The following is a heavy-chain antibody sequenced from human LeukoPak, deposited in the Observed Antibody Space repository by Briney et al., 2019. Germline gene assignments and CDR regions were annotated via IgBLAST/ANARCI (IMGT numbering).Heavy chain of an antibody. J-gene: IGHJ4*02. CDR1: GITFSSYW. CDR2: IKQPGSRI. Sequence: GGSLRLFCAASGITFSSYWMSGVRHAPARELEGVANIKQPGSRIYYVDSAKDRYTISRDNAKNSLHLPVSSQIADDTPVYYCARVLAGRCTGGTWYPVFDYWVQGSMVTVSS. D-gene: IGHD2-15*01. CDR3: ARVLAGRCTGGTWYPVFDY. V-gene: IGHV3-7*01.